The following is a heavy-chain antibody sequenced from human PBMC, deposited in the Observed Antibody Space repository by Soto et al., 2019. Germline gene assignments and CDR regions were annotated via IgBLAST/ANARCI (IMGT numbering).Heavy chain of an antibody. CDR2: IYYSGST. J-gene: IGHJ5*02. CDR1: GGSISSYY. CDR3: ASGTPSSSSRINWFDP. D-gene: IGHD6-6*01. V-gene: IGHV4-59*08. Sequence: QVQLQESGPGLVKPSETLSLTCTVSGGSISSYYWSWIRQPPGKGLEWIGYIYYSGSTNYNPSLKSRVTISVDTSKNQFSLKLSSVTAADTAVYYCASGTPSSSSRINWFDPWGQGTLVTVSS.